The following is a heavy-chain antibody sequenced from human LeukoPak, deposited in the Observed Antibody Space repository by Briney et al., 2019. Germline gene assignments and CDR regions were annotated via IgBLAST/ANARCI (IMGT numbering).Heavy chain of an antibody. CDR3: ARDKSYGSGSYYNSYYYYGMDV. CDR1: GGSISSSSYY. V-gene: IGHV4-39*07. J-gene: IGHJ6*01. D-gene: IGHD3-10*01. Sequence: SETLSLTCTVSGGSISSSSYYWGWIRQPPGKGLEWIGSIYYSGSTYYNPSLKSRVTISVDTSKNQFSLKLSSVTAADAAVYYCARDKSYGSGSYYNSYYYYGMDVWGQGTTVTVSS. CDR2: IYYSGST.